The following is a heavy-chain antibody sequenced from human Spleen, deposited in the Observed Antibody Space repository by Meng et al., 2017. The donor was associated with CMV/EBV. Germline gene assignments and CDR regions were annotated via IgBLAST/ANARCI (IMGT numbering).Heavy chain of an antibody. J-gene: IGHJ4*02. Sequence: GESLKISCAASGFTFSIYSMHWVRQAPGKGLEWLTIVSYDGSVENYADSVKGRFTISRDNSKNTLYLQMSSLTTEDTAMYFCARGKRGVVEGRPDYWGQGTLVTVSS. D-gene: IGHD6-6*01. CDR3: ARGKRGVVEGRPDY. V-gene: IGHV3-30*04. CDR2: VSYDGSVE. CDR1: GFTFSIYS.